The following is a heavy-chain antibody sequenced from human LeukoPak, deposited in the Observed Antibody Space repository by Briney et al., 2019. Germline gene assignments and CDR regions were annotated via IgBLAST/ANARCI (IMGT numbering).Heavy chain of an antibody. CDR1: GFTFSSYA. CDR2: ISGSGGST. V-gene: IGHV3-23*01. Sequence: GGSLRLSCAASGFTFSSYAMSWVRQAPGKGLEWVSAISGSGGSTYYADSVKGRFTISRDNSKNTLYLQMNSLRAEDTAVYYCAKDGGGGIYGSGSYYDYWGQGTLVTVSS. CDR3: AKDGGGGIYGSGSYYDY. D-gene: IGHD3-10*01. J-gene: IGHJ4*02.